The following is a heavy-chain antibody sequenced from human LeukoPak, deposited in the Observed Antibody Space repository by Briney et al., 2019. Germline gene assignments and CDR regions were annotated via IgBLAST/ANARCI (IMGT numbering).Heavy chain of an antibody. CDR2: IYYSGST. Sequence: SETLSLTCTVSGGSISSYYWSWIRQPPGKGLEWIGYIYYSGSTNYNPSLKSRVTISVDTSENQFSLKLSSVTAADTAVYYCARSVVVVAAEEFYFDYWGQGTLVTVSS. J-gene: IGHJ4*02. V-gene: IGHV4-59*01. CDR3: ARSVVVVAAEEFYFDY. CDR1: GGSISSYY. D-gene: IGHD2-15*01.